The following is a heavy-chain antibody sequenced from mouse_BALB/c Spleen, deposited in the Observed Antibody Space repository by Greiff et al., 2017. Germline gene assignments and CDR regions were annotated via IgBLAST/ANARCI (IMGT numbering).Heavy chain of an antibody. CDR3: ARFYGNPYYAMDY. Sequence: DVKLQESGPGLVKPSQSLSLTCTVTGYSITSDYAWNWIRQFPGNKLEWMGYISYSGSTSYNPSLKSRISITRDTSKNQFFLQLNSVTTEDTATYDCARFYGNPYYAMDYWGQGTSVTVAS. CDR1: GYSITSDYA. V-gene: IGHV3-2*02. CDR2: ISYSGST. J-gene: IGHJ4*01. D-gene: IGHD2-1*01.